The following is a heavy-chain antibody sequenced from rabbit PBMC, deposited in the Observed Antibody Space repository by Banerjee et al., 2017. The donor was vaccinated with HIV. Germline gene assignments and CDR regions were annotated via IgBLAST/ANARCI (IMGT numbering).Heavy chain of an antibody. V-gene: IGHV1S45*01. CDR2: INTISGDT. J-gene: IGHJ4*01. Sequence: QEQLEESGGDLVKPEGSLTLTCTASGFTLSSYWICWVRQAPGKGLEWIACINTISGDTVYATWAKGRFTISKASWTTVTLQMTSLTAADTASYFCARDLAGVIGWNFNLWGPGTLVTVS. D-gene: IGHD4-1*01. CDR1: GFTLSSYW. CDR3: ARDLAGVIGWNFNL.